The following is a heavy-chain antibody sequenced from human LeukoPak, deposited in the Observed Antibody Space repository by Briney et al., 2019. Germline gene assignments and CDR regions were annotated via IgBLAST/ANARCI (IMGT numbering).Heavy chain of an antibody. CDR3: ARARRMLYEYTYFDY. J-gene: IGHJ4*02. Sequence: PGGSLRLSCASSGFTFSSYSMNWVRQAPGKGLEWVSYISSSGSTIYNADSVKGRFTISRDNAKNSLYLQMNSLRAEDTAVYYCARARRMLYEYTYFDYWGQGTLVTVSS. V-gene: IGHV3-48*04. CDR2: ISSSGSTI. D-gene: IGHD2-8*01. CDR1: GFTFSSYS.